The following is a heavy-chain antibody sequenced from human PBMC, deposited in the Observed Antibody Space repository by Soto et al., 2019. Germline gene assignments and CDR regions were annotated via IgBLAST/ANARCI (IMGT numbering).Heavy chain of an antibody. Sequence: EVQLVESGGGLVQPGGSLRLSCAASGFPFSTNWMHWVRQAAGKGLVWVSRINSDGTSTNYADSVKGRFTISRDNAKNTLYLQTTSLRGEDTAMDYCGRDIDSSGWGQGTLDTVSS. CDR2: INSDGTST. CDR3: GRDIDSSG. V-gene: IGHV3-74*01. J-gene: IGHJ4*02. D-gene: IGHD3-22*01. CDR1: GFPFSTNW.